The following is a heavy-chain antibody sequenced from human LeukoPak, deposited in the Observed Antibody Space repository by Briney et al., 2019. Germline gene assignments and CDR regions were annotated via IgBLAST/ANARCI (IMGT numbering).Heavy chain of an antibody. V-gene: IGHV3-7*01. Sequence: PGGSLRLSCAASGFTFSSYWMSWVRQAPGKGLEWVANIKQDGSEKYYVDSVKGRFTISRDNAKNSLYLQMNSLGAEDTAVYYCARGSDIVVVPAALAYYYYGMDVWGQGTTVTVSS. J-gene: IGHJ6*02. CDR3: ARGSDIVVVPAALAYYYYGMDV. CDR2: IKQDGSEK. D-gene: IGHD2-2*01. CDR1: GFTFSSYW.